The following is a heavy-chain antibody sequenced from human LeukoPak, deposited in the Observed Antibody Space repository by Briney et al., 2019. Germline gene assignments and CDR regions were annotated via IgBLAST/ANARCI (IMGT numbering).Heavy chain of an antibody. Sequence: MASETLSLTCTVSGGSISSSSYYWGWIRQPPGKGLEWIGSIYYSGSTYYNPSLKSRVTISVDTSKNQFSLKLSSVTAADTAVYYCARRAGAYSHPYDYWGQGTLVTVSS. CDR3: ARRAGAYSHPYDY. CDR2: IYYSGST. V-gene: IGHV4-39*07. J-gene: IGHJ4*02. CDR1: GGSISSSSYY. D-gene: IGHD4/OR15-4a*01.